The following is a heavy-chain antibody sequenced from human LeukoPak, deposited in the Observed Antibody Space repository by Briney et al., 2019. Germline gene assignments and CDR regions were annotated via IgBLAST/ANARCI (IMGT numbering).Heavy chain of an antibody. V-gene: IGHV3-33*08. CDR3: ARDGGSLATDFDY. CDR1: GFTFSSYG. D-gene: IGHD5-12*01. Sequence: GGSLRLSCAASGFTFSSYGMHWVRQAPGKGLEWVAVIWYDGSNKYYADSVKGRFTISRDNSKNTLYLQMNSLRVEDTSVYYCARDGGSLATDFDYWGQGTLVTVSS. CDR2: IWYDGSNK. J-gene: IGHJ4*02.